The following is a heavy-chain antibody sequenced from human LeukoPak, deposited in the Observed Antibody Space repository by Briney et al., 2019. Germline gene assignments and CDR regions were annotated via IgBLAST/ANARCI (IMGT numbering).Heavy chain of an antibody. CDR1: GFSFSSYA. CDR3: AKLVLFSGTTGDLNY. D-gene: IGHD1-1*01. V-gene: IGHV3-23*01. Sequence: GGSLRFSGAASGFSFSSYAMSWVRQAPGKGLEWVSTITASGGSTYYADSVKGRFTISRDNSKNTLYLQINSLRAEDTALYYCAKLVLFSGTTGDLNYWGQGTLVTVSS. J-gene: IGHJ4*02. CDR2: ITASGGST.